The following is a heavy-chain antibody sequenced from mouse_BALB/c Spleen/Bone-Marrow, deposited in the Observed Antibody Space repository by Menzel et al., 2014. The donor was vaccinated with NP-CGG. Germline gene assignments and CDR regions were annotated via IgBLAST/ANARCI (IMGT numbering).Heavy chain of an antibody. CDR3: ARGWTARTPSY. V-gene: IGHV1-54*01. J-gene: IGHJ2*01. CDR1: GYAFTSYL. CDR2: INPGSGGA. Sequence: VQLQESGAELVRPGTSVKVSCKASGYAFTSYLIEWIKQRPGQGLEWIGVINPGSGGANYNEKFKGKATLTADKSSSTAYMQISSLTSDDSAVYFCARGWTARTPSYWGQGTALIVSS. D-gene: IGHD3-2*01.